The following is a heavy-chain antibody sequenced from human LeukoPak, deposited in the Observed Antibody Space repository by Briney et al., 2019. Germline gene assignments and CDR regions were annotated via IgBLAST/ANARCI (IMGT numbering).Heavy chain of an antibody. CDR1: GESFSGYY. CDR2: INHRGGT. J-gene: IGHJ4*02. V-gene: IGHV4-34*01. D-gene: IGHD3-16*01. Sequence: PSETLSLTCVFPGESFSGYYWSWIRQPPGKGLEWIGDINHRGGTSYNPSLKSRLSISIDTSKNQFSLILDSVTAADTAVYFCATFPDYEPIDNWGQGTLVTVSS. CDR3: ATFPDYEPIDN.